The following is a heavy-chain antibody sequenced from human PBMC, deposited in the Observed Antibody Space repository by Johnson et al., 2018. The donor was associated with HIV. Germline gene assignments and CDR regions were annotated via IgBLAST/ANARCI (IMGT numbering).Heavy chain of an antibody. CDR1: GFTFSSYT. J-gene: IGHJ3*02. CDR3: ASEVRGVLDI. Sequence: VQLVESGGGVVQPGRSLRLSCAASGFTFSSYTIHWVRQAPGKGLEWVSVIYSGGSTYYADSVKGRFTISRDNSKNTLYLQMNSLRVEDTAVYYCASEVRGVLDIWGQGTMVTVSS. V-gene: IGHV3-66*01. D-gene: IGHD3-10*01. CDR2: IYSGGST.